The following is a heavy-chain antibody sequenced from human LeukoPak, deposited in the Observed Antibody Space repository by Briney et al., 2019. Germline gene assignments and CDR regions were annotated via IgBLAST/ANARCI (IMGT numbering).Heavy chain of an antibody. D-gene: IGHD3-22*01. J-gene: IGHJ3*02. V-gene: IGHV4-34*01. CDR1: GGSFSGYY. CDR2: INHSGST. Sequence: SETLSLTCAVYGGSFSGYYWSWLRQPPGKGLEWIGEINHSGSTNYNPSLKSRVTISVDTSKNQFSLKLSSVTAADTAVYYCARLKGRPGWRITMIVVAGHAAFDIWGQGTMVTVSS. CDR3: ARLKGRPGWRITMIVVAGHAAFDI.